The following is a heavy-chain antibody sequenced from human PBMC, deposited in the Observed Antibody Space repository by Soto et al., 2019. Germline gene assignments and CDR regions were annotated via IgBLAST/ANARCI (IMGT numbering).Heavy chain of an antibody. CDR2: IYYIGST. V-gene: IGHV4-39*02. J-gene: IGHJ4*02. Sequence: QLQLQESGPGLVKPSETLSLTCTVSGGSISTRSSYCGWIRQPPGKGLEWIGTIYYIGSTYYNPSLNSRVAIPRDASKTRISLNPAYVTTADTAVYYGGAQDYVAKGYHFETWGQGT. D-gene: IGHD4-17*01. CDR1: GGSISTRSSY. CDR3: GAQDYVAKGYHFET.